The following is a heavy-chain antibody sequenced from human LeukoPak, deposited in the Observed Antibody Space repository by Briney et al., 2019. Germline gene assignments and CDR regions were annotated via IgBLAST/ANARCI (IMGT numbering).Heavy chain of an antibody. CDR3: ATNYYGSLARYFDL. V-gene: IGHV1-2*02. CDR2: INPNSGGT. D-gene: IGHD3-10*01. CDR1: GYTFTGHY. J-gene: IGHJ2*01. Sequence: EASVKVSCKASGYTFTGHYLHWVRQAPGQGLEWMGWINPNSGGTNYAQKFQGRVTMTRNTSISTAYMELSSLRSEDTAVYYCATNYYGSLARYFDLWGRGTLVTVSS.